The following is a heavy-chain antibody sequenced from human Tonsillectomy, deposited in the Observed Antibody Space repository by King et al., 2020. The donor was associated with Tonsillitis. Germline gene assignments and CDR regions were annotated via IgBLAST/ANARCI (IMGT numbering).Heavy chain of an antibody. CDR2: INSDGSST. CDR3: ATATYYGFLTGYDHYWYVDL. D-gene: IGHD3-9*01. CDR1: GFTFSSYW. V-gene: IGHV3-74*01. J-gene: IGHJ2*01. Sequence: VQLVESGGGLVQPGGSLRLSCAASGFTFSSYWMHWVRQAPGKGLVWVSRINSDGSSTSYADSVKGRFTISRDNAKNTLYLQMNSLRAEDTAVYFGATATYYGFLTGYDHYWYVDLWGRGTLVSVSS.